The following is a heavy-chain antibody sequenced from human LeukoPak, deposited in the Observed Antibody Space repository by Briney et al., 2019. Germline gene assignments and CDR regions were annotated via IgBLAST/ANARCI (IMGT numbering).Heavy chain of an antibody. CDR2: ISSSSSYI. CDR3: ARDYYDSSGYTLRAN. Sequence: GGSLRLSRAASGFTFSSYSMNWVRQAPGKGLEWVSSISSSSSYIYYADSVKGRFTISRDNAKNSLYLQMNSLRAEDTAVYYCARDYYDSSGYTLRANWGQGTQVTVSS. CDR1: GFTFSSYS. D-gene: IGHD3-22*01. J-gene: IGHJ4*02. V-gene: IGHV3-21*01.